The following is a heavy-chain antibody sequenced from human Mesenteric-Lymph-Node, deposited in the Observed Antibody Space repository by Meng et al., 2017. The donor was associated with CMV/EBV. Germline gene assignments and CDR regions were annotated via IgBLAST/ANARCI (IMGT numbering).Heavy chain of an antibody. Sequence: GESLKISCAASGFTFSDYAMNWVRQAPGKGLEGVSSISSTSSAATSRSISYMYYADSVKGRFTISRDNAKTSLFLQMNSLRAEDTAVYYCSRGPIDYDSSGYYSAYGMDVWGQGTTVTVSS. V-gene: IGHV3-21*01. CDR1: GFTFSDYA. CDR3: SRGPIDYDSSGYYSAYGMDV. J-gene: IGHJ6*02. CDR2: ISSTSSAATSRSISYM. D-gene: IGHD3-22*01.